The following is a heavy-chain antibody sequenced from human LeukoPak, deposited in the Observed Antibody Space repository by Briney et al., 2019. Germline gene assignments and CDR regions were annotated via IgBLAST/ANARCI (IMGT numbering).Heavy chain of an antibody. V-gene: IGHV3-11*05. Sequence: GGSLRLSCAASGFTFSDYYISWIRQAPGKGLEWVSYISSSSSYTSYADSVKGRFTISRVNAKNSLYLQMNSRRAEDTAVYYCARATDWAFDYWGQGTLVTVSS. D-gene: IGHD2-21*01. CDR3: ARATDWAFDY. CDR2: ISSSSSYT. CDR1: GFTFSDYY. J-gene: IGHJ4*02.